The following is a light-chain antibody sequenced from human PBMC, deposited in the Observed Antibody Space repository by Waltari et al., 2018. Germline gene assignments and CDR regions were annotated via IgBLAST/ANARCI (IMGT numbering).Light chain of an antibody. J-gene: IGKJ1*01. Sequence: EIVLTQSPGTLSLSPGEGATLSCRASQSVNTDLAWYQQKHGQAPRLLIYGASSRATGIPDRFSGSGSGTDFTLNISRLEPEDFAVYYCQQYGSSPRTFGQGTKVEVK. V-gene: IGKV3-20*01. CDR2: GAS. CDR1: QSVNTD. CDR3: QQYGSSPRT.